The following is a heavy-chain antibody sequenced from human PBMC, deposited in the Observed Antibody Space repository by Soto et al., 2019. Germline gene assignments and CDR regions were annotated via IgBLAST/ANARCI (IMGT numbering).Heavy chain of an antibody. CDR1: RLTFSTYS. V-gene: IGHV3-48*02. CDR2: ISSSGTTI. CDR3: ARGDGIVSLPAPHFFDY. J-gene: IGHJ4*02. D-gene: IGHD2-2*01. Sequence: GGSLRLSCAASRLTFSTYSMNWVRQAPGKGLEWVSYISSSGTTIYYADSVKGRFTISRDNARNSLYLQMNSLRDEDTAVCYCARGDGIVSLPAPHFFDYWGQGTPVTVSS.